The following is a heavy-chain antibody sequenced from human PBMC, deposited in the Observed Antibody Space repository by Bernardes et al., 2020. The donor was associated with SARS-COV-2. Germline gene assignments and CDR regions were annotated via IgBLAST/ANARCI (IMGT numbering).Heavy chain of an antibody. CDR2: INVYNGNT. D-gene: IGHD2-2*01. Sequence: ASVKVSCKASGYPFTTYGISWVRQAPGQGLEWMGWINVYNGNTQYAQNLQGRVTMTTDTSTSTAYMELRSLRSDDTAVYYCARDCSSPVSCVDYYYYGMDVWGQGTTVTVSS. V-gene: IGHV1-18*01. CDR3: ARDCSSPVSCVDYYYYGMDV. J-gene: IGHJ6*02. CDR1: GYPFTTYG.